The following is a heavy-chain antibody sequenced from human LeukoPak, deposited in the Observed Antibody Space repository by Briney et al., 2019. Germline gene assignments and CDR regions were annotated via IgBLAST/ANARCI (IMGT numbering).Heavy chain of an antibody. CDR2: ITTNTGNP. J-gene: IGHJ3*02. Sequence: ASVKVSCKASGYTFTNYAMNWVRQAPGQGIEWMGWITTNTGNPTYAQGFTGRFVFSLDTSVSTAYLQISSLKAEDTAMYYCARERRSSSPGEQQLVRAFDIWGQGTMVTVSS. CDR3: ARERRSSSPGEQQLVRAFDI. D-gene: IGHD6-13*01. V-gene: IGHV7-4-1*02. CDR1: GYTFTNYA.